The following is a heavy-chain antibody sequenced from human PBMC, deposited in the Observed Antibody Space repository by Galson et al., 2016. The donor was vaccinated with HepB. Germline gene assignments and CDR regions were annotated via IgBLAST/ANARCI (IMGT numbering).Heavy chain of an antibody. V-gene: IGHV3-30-3*01. CDR2: ISYDGSSK. CDR3: AKGTRSSLVGTNAYFDL. D-gene: IGHD1-7*01. CDR1: GFTFSRFA. Sequence: SLRLSCAASGFTFSRFAMHWVRQAPGRGLEWVAVISYDGSSKYYADSVKGRFTISRDNSNNTLFLQMNSLRAEDTAVYYCAKGTRSSLVGTNAYFDLWGRGTLVTVSS. J-gene: IGHJ2*01.